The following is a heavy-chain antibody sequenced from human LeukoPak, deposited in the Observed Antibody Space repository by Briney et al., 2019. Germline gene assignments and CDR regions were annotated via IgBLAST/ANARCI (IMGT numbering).Heavy chain of an antibody. D-gene: IGHD2-21*02. Sequence: ASVKVSCKASGYTFTGYYMHWVRPAPGQGLAWVGWINPNSGGTNYAQNFQGRVTMTRDTSISAAYMELSRLRSADTALYYCARGGTAWGKSWFDPWGQGTLVTVSS. CDR3: ARGGTAWGKSWFDP. V-gene: IGHV1-2*02. CDR2: INPNSGGT. CDR1: GYTFTGYY. J-gene: IGHJ5*02.